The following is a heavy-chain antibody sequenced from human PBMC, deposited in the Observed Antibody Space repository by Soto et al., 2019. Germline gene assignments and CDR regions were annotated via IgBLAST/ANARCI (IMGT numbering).Heavy chain of an antibody. D-gene: IGHD6-13*01. J-gene: IGHJ4*02. V-gene: IGHV3-66*01. CDR2: IYSGGST. Sequence: EVQLVESGGGLVQPGGSLRLSCAASGFTVSSNYRSWVRQAPGKGLEWVSVIYSGGSTYYADSVKGRFTIYRDNSKNTLYLQMNSLRAEDTAVYYCASSSSWYRYDYWGQGTLVTVSS. CDR1: GFTVSSNY. CDR3: ASSSSWYRYDY.